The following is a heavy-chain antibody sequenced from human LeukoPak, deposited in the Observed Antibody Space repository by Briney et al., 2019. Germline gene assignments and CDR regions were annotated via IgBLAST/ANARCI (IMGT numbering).Heavy chain of an antibody. CDR3: ARDHGGYFDY. Sequence: SETLSLTCTVSSGSISSYFWSWIRQPPGKGPEWIGYISYSGSTNYNPSLKSRVTISVDTSKNQFSLKLSSVTAADTAVYYCARDHGGYFDYWGQGTLVTVSS. CDR2: ISYSGST. J-gene: IGHJ4*02. D-gene: IGHD3-10*01. V-gene: IGHV4-59*01. CDR1: SGSISSYF.